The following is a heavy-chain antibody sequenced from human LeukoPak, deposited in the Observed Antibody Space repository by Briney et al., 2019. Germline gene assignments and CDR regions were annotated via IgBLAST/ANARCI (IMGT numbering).Heavy chain of an antibody. D-gene: IGHD3-10*01. V-gene: IGHV3-7*04. CDR2: IKQDGNEK. CDR3: TREYYYGSGSYYNGY. J-gene: IGHJ4*02. CDR1: GFTFWSYW. Sequence: GGSPRLSCAAPGFTFWSYWMSWVRQGPGEGLEWVANIKQDGNEKYYVDSVKGRFTISRDNAKNSLYLQMNSLRAEDTAVYYCTREYYYGSGSYYNGYWGQGTLVTVSS.